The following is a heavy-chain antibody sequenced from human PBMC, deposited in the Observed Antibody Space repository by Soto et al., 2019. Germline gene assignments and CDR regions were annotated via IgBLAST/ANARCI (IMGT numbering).Heavy chain of an antibody. D-gene: IGHD1-26*01. J-gene: IGHJ6*02. V-gene: IGHV1-2*02. CDR3: ATGVEVGATPPHYYYYGMDV. Sequence: ASVKVSCKASGYTFTGYYMHWVRQAPGQGLEWMGWINPNSGGTNYAQKLQGRVTMTRDTSISTAYMELSRLRSDDTAVYYCATGVEVGATPPHYYYYGMDVWGQGTTVTVSS. CDR1: GYTFTGYY. CDR2: INPNSGGT.